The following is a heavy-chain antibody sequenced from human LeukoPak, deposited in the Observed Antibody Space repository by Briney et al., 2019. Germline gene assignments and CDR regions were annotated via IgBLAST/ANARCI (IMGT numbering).Heavy chain of an antibody. D-gene: IGHD2-2*01. V-gene: IGHV4-59*01. CDR3: ARDCSSTSCYGRYFDY. CDR2: IYYSGST. Sequence: SETLSLTCTVSGGSISSYYWSWIRQPPGKGLEWIGYIYYSGSTNHNPSLKSRVTISVDTSKNQFSLKLSSVTAADTAVYYCARDCSSTSCYGRYFDYWGQGTLVTVSS. J-gene: IGHJ4*02. CDR1: GGSISSYY.